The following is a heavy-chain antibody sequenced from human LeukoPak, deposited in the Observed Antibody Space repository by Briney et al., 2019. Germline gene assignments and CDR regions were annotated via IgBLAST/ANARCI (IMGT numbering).Heavy chain of an antibody. CDR2: ISYDGCNK. Sequence: GRSLRLSCAASGFTFSSYAMHWVRQAPGRGLEWVAVISYDGCNKYYADSVKGRFTISRDNSKKTLYLQMNSLRAEDTAVYYCARKLAGHYFDYWGQGTLVTVSS. CDR3: ARKLAGHYFDY. V-gene: IGHV3-30*01. CDR1: GFTFSSYA. D-gene: IGHD6-19*01. J-gene: IGHJ4*02.